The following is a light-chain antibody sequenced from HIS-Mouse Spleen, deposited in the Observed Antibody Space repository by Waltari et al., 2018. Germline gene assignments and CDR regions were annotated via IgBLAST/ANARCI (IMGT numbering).Light chain of an antibody. CDR3: QQYNSYSRT. CDR2: KAS. V-gene: IGKV1-5*03. CDR1: QSISSG. Sequence: IPMTQSPSTMSASVGDRVTITCRASQSISSGLAWYQQKPGKAPKLLIYKASSLESGVPSRFSGSGSGTEFTLTISSLQPDDFATYYCQQYNSYSRTFGQGTKVEIK. J-gene: IGKJ1*01.